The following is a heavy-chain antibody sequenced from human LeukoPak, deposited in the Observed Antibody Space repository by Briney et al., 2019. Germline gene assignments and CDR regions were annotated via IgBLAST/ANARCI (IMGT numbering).Heavy chain of an antibody. Sequence: SVTVSCKASGGTFNNYAISWVRQAPGQGLEWMGRIIPIFGIANYAQKFQGRVTITADKDTSTAYMELSSLRSEDTAVYYCARDMNVRGYSYGPFDYWGQGTLVTVSS. CDR2: IIPIFGIA. D-gene: IGHD5-18*01. CDR1: GGTFNNYA. V-gene: IGHV1-69*10. J-gene: IGHJ4*02. CDR3: ARDMNVRGYSYGPFDY.